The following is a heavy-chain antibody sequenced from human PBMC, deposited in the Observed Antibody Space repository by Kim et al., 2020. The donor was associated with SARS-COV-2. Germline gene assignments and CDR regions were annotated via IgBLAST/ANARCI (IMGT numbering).Heavy chain of an antibody. Sequence: GGSLRLSCAASGFTFSSYSMNWVRQAPGKGLEWVSSISSSSSYIYYADSVKGRFTISRDNAKNSLYLQMNSLRAEDTAVYYCAREITMVRGVIGGGWFDPWGQGTLVTVSS. D-gene: IGHD3-10*01. CDR2: ISSSSSYI. CDR3: AREITMVRGVIGGGWFDP. CDR1: GFTFSSYS. V-gene: IGHV3-21*04. J-gene: IGHJ5*02.